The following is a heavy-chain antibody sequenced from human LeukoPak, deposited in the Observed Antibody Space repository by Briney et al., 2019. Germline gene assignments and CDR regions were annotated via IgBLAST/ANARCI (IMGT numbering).Heavy chain of an antibody. CDR1: GTSISSYY. V-gene: IGHV4-59*01. D-gene: IGHD2-2*01. CDR3: AQDRFSFVH. Sequence: SETLSLTCTVSGTSISSYYWSWIRQPPGKGLEWIGYISDGESPDYNPSLQSRVTIYVDSSKNQFFLNLTSVTAADTAVYYCAQDRFSFVHWGQGTLVTVSS. CDR2: ISDGESP. J-gene: IGHJ1*01.